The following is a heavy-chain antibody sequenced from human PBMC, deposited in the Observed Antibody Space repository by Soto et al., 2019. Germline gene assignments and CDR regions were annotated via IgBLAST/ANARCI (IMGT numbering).Heavy chain of an antibody. V-gene: IGHV1-18*01. CDR3: ARVGVGGYDPPFYYYYYMDV. CDR1: GYTFTSYG. Sequence: GASVKVSCKASGYTFTSYGISWGRQAPGQGLELMGWISAYNGNTNYAQKLQGRVTMTTDTSTSTAYMELRSLRSDDTAVYYCARVGVGGYDPPFYYYYYMDVWGKGTTVTVSS. J-gene: IGHJ6*03. D-gene: IGHD5-12*01. CDR2: ISAYNGNT.